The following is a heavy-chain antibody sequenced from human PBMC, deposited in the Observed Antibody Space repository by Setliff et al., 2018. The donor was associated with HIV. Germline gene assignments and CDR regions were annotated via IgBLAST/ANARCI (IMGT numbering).Heavy chain of an antibody. CDR3: AQAQTSVSGSYYQYLQH. CDR2: INQDGSEK. J-gene: IGHJ1*01. D-gene: IGHD3-10*01. Sequence: GGSLRLSCVASRFTFNDYWMSWVRQAPGKGLEWVANINQDGSEKNYVDSVKGRFTISRDNSKNTLYLRMNSLRAEDTAVYYCAQAQTSVSGSYYQYLQHWGQGTLVTVSS. CDR1: RFTFNDYW. V-gene: IGHV3-7*03.